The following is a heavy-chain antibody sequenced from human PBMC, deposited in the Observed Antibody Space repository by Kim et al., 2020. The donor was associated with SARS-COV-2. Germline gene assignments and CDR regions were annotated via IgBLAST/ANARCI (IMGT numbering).Heavy chain of an antibody. Sequence: SFQGQVTISADKSISTAYLQWSSLKASDTAMYYCARHLNWNHGPDAFDIWGQGTMVTVSS. D-gene: IGHD1-1*01. V-gene: IGHV5-51*01. J-gene: IGHJ3*02. CDR3: ARHLNWNHGPDAFDI.